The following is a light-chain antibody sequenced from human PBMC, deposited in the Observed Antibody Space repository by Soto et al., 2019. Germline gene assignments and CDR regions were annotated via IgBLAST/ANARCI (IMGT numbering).Light chain of an antibody. CDR3: HQYFNPRT. CDR2: DGT. Sequence: DTRLTQSPSSLSASVGDIVTITCQASQHISDYLNWYQQKPGKAPKLLIYDGTKLETGVPSRFSGSGSGTEFTFTISSLQPEDTATYYCHQYFNPRTFGGGTKVDIK. V-gene: IGKV1-33*01. CDR1: QHISDY. J-gene: IGKJ4*01.